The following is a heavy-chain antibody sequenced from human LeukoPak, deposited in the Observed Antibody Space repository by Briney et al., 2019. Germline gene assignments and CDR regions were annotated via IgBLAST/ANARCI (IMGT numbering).Heavy chain of an antibody. D-gene: IGHD4-17*01. J-gene: IGHJ6*02. CDR2: FNPYSGAS. CDR1: GYTFTDYY. V-gene: IGHV1-2*02. Sequence: ASVTVSFKASGYTFTDYYMHWVRHAPGQGLEWVGSFNPYSGASKYAQKLQCRVTMTGDTSISTAYLQLGMVIGDDTAVYYCAKNGDYGYAMDVWGQGTTVTVSS. CDR3: AKNGDYGYAMDV.